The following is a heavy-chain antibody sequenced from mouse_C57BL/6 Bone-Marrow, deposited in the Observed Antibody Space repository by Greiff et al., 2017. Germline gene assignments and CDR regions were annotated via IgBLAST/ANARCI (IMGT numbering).Heavy chain of an antibody. J-gene: IGHJ3*01. CDR1: GFTFSSYT. Sequence: EVKLMESGGGLVKPGGSLKLSCAASGFTFSSYTMSWVRQTPEKRLEWVATISGGGGNTYYPDSVKGRFTISRDNAKNTLYLQMSSLRSEDKALYYCARQWDDGYPWFAYWGQGTLVTVSA. CDR2: ISGGGGNT. CDR3: ARQWDDGYPWFAY. V-gene: IGHV5-9*01. D-gene: IGHD2-3*01.